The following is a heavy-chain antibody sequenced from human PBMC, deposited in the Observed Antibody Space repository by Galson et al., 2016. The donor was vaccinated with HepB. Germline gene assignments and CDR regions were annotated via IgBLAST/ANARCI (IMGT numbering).Heavy chain of an antibody. CDR1: GFTFSTHA. Sequence: SLRLSCAASGFTFSTHAMSWVRQAPGKGLEWVSATSGTGDRRDYADSVKGRFTISRDNLNNTVHLQMDSLRAEDTALYYCATSNSYGYVHWGQGALVTVSS. D-gene: IGHD5-18*01. CDR2: TSGTGDRR. J-gene: IGHJ4*02. CDR3: ATSNSYGYVH. V-gene: IGHV3-23*01.